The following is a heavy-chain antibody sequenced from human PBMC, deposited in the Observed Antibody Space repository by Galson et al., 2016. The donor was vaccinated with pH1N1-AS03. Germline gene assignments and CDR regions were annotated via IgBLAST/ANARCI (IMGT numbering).Heavy chain of an antibody. CDR3: TRQDSSGYFHALDM. CDR1: GFTFTTYW. J-gene: IGHJ3*02. D-gene: IGHD3-22*01. CDR2: INGEGSST. Sequence: SLRLSCAASGFTFTTYWMHWVRQAPGRGLVWVSSINGEGSSTRGTDSVKGRFFISRDNAKNTVYLQMNSLRVEDTAVYYGTRQDSSGYFHALDMWGQGTMVTVSS. V-gene: IGHV3-74*01.